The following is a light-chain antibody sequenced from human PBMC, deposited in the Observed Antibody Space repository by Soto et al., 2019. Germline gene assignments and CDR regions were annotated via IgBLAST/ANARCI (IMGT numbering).Light chain of an antibody. J-gene: IGKJ3*01. V-gene: IGKV3-20*01. CDR1: QSVSGSF. CDR2: EAS. Sequence: IVLTQSPGTLTLSPGERATLSCRASQSVSGSFLAWYQQKPGQAPRLLIYEASTRATGIPDRFSGSGSGTDFTLTISRLEPEDFAVYYGQQYGRSPPFTFGPGTKVDIK. CDR3: QQYGRSPPFT.